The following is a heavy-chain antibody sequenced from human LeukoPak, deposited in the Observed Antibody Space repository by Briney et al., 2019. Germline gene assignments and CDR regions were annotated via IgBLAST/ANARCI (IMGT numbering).Heavy chain of an antibody. D-gene: IGHD6-19*01. CDR1: GFTFSSYS. V-gene: IGHV3-21*01. Sequence: PGGSLRLSCAASGFTFSSYSMNWVRQAPGKGLEWVSSISSSSSYIYYADSVKGRFTISRDNAKNSLYLQMNSLRAEDTAVYYCARDDIAVAGTWIAFDIWGQGTMVTVSS. CDR2: ISSSSSYI. J-gene: IGHJ3*02. CDR3: ARDDIAVAGTWIAFDI.